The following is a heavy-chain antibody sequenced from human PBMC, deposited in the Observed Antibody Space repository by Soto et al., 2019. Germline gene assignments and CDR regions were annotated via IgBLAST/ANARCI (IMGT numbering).Heavy chain of an antibody. J-gene: IGHJ5*02. Sequence: GGSLRLSCAASGFTFSSYAMSWVRQAPGKGLEWVSAISGSGGSTYYADSVKGRFTISRDNSKNTLYLQMNSLRAEDTAVYYCAKDSWLEVGGSNWFDPWGQGTLVTVSS. V-gene: IGHV3-23*01. CDR3: AKDSWLEVGGSNWFDP. CDR1: GFTFSSYA. D-gene: IGHD6-25*01. CDR2: ISGSGGST.